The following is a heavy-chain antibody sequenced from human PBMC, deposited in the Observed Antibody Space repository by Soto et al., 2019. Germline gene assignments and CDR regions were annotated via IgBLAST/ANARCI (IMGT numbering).Heavy chain of an antibody. V-gene: IGHV4-59*01. J-gene: IGHJ5*02. Sequence: SETLSLTCSVSGGSMYSYFWSWIRQPPGKGLEWIGYVYYGGSANYNPSLKSRVTFSVDTSKNEVSLKLTSVTAADTAVYYCARADRKWLDTWGQGILVTVSS. CDR1: GGSMYSYF. CDR3: ARADRKWLDT. CDR2: VYYGGSA.